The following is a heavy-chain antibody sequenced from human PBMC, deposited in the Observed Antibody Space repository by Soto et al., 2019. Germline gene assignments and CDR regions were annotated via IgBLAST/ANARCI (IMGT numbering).Heavy chain of an antibody. Sequence: SQTLSLTCAISGDSVSSNSVGWNWIRQTPSRGLEWLGRTYYRSKWYDNYAVSVKSRITINPDTSKNQFSLQLNSVTPEDTAVYYCARGSWDDVTGHYYMDVWGKGTTVTVSS. D-gene: IGHD3-9*01. CDR1: GDSVSSNSVG. J-gene: IGHJ6*03. CDR2: TYYRSKWYD. V-gene: IGHV6-1*01. CDR3: ARGSWDDVTGHYYMDV.